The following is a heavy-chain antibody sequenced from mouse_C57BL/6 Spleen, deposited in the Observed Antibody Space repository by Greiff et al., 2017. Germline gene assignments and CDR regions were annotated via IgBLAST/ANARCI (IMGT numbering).Heavy chain of an antibody. CDR2: IYPGSGST. V-gene: IGHV1-55*01. CDR1: GYTFTSYW. J-gene: IGHJ4*01. D-gene: IGHD1-1*01. CDR3: ARASSRYYYAMDY. Sequence: QVQLQQPGAELVKPGASVKMSCKASGYTFTSYWINWVKQRPGQGLEWIGDIYPGSGSTNYNEKFKSKATLTVDTSSSTAYMQLSSLTSEDSAVYYCARASSRYYYAMDYWGQGTSVTVSS.